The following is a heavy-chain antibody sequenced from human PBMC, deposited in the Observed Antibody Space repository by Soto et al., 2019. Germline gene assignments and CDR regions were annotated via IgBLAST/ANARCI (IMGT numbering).Heavy chain of an antibody. V-gene: IGHV3-23*01. CDR3: AKDKERGGYDADYDS. Sequence: GGSLRLSCAASGFTFGTYGMGWVRQAPGKGLEWVSTITGGNTYYAASVKGRFTISRDNYKNTLYLQMSSLRAEDTALYYCAKDKERGGYDADYDSWGQGTLVTVCS. D-gene: IGHD3-3*01. J-gene: IGHJ4*02. CDR1: GFTFGTYG. CDR2: ITGGNT.